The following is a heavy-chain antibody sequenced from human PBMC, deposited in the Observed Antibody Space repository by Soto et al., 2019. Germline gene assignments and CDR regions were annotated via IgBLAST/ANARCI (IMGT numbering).Heavy chain of an antibody. CDR1: GGSISSSSYY. V-gene: IGHV4-39*01. D-gene: IGHD3-3*01. J-gene: IGHJ4*02. Sequence: QLQLQESGPGLVKPSETLSLTCTVSGGSISSSSYYWGWIRQPPGKGLEWIGSTSYSGSTYYNPSLKSRVTISVDTSKNQFSLKLSSVTAADTAVYYCERVAIFGVELDYWGQGTLVTVSS. CDR3: ERVAIFGVELDY. CDR2: TSYSGST.